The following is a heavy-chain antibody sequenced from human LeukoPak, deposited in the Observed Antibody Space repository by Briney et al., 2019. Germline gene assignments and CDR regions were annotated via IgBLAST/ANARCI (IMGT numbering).Heavy chain of an antibody. D-gene: IGHD1-26*01. Sequence: ASVKVSCKASGYTFTGYYMHWVRQAPGQGLEWMERINPNSGGTNYAQKFQGRVTMTRDTSISTAYMELSRLRSDDTAVYYCASFSGTREYYYYGMDVWGQGTTVTVSS. CDR3: ASFSGTREYYYYGMDV. V-gene: IGHV1-2*06. CDR2: INPNSGGT. CDR1: GYTFTGYY. J-gene: IGHJ6*02.